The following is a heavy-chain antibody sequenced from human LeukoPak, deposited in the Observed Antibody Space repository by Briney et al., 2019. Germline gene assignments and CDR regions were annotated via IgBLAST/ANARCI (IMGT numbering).Heavy chain of an antibody. J-gene: IGHJ4*02. D-gene: IGHD1-26*01. V-gene: IGHV3-30*04. CDR3: AKGSSQLLDPFDY. CDR2: ISYDGSNK. CDR1: GFTFSSYA. Sequence: GRSLRLSCAASGFTFSSYAMHWVRQAPGKGLEWVAVISYDGSNKYYADSVEGRFTISRDNSKNTLYLQMNSLRAEDTAVYYCAKGSSQLLDPFDYWGQGTLVTVSS.